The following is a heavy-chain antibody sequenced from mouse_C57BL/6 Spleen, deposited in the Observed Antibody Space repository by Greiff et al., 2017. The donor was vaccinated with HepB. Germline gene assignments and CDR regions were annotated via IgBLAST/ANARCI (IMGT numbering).Heavy chain of an antibody. J-gene: IGHJ3*01. V-gene: IGHV8-8*01. D-gene: IGHD2-1*01. CDR1: GFSLSTFGMG. Sequence: ESGPGILQPSQTLSLTCSFSGFSLSTFGMGVGWIRQPSGKGLEWLAHIWWDDDKYYNPALKSRLTISKDTSKNQVFLKIANVDTADTATYYCARIASYHGNSVGFAYWGQGTLVTVSA. CDR2: IWWDDDK. CDR3: ARIASYHGNSVGFAY.